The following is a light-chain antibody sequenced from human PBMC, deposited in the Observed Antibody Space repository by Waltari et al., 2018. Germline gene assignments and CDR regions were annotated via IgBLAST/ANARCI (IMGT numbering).Light chain of an antibody. CDR3: QNYVRLPAT. V-gene: IGKV3-20*01. CDR1: QSIRTS. Sequence: SCKSSQSIRTSLPWYQQKPGQAPRLLIYHASSRATGIPDRFSGSGSGTDFSLTISRLEPEDFAVYYCQNYVRLPATFGQGTKVEIK. J-gene: IGKJ1*01. CDR2: HAS.